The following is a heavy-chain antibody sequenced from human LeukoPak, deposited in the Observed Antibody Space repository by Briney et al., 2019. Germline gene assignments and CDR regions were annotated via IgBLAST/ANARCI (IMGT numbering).Heavy chain of an antibody. Sequence: GGSLRLSCAASGFTFSSYAIHWVRQAPGKGLEWVAVISYDGSNKYYADSVKGRFTISRDNSKNTLYLQMNSLRAEDTAVYYCARRHYSSSWASAEYFQHWGQGTLVTVSS. V-gene: IGHV3-30-3*01. CDR3: ARRHYSSSWASAEYFQH. D-gene: IGHD6-13*01. CDR1: GFTFSSYA. CDR2: ISYDGSNK. J-gene: IGHJ1*01.